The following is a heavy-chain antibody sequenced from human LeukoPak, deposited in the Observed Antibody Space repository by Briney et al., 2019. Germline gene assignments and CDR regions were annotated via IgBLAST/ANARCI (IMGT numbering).Heavy chain of an antibody. CDR2: FDPEDAET. CDR1: GYTLTELS. J-gene: IGHJ5*02. Sequence: ASVKVSCKVSGYTLTELSMQWVRQAPGKGLEWMGGFDPEDAETIYAQKFQGRVTMTEDTSTETAYMELSSLRSEDTAVYYCARPIASSGWYRPGAWFDPWGQGTLVTVSS. V-gene: IGHV1-24*01. CDR3: ARPIASSGWYRPGAWFDP. D-gene: IGHD6-19*01.